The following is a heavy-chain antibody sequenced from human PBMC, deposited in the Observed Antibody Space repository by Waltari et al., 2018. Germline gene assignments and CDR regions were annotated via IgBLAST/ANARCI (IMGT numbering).Heavy chain of an antibody. V-gene: IGHV3-23*04. Sequence: EVQLVESGGGLVQPGGSLRLSCAASGFTFSSYAMSWVRQAPGKGLEWVSAISGSGGSTYYADSVKGRFTISRDNSKNTLYLQMSSLRAEDTAIYYCAKDGDGDCSLCLAQWGQGTLVTVSS. CDR3: AKDGDGDCSLCLAQ. D-gene: IGHD2-21*02. CDR2: ISGSGGST. J-gene: IGHJ4*02. CDR1: GFTFSSYA.